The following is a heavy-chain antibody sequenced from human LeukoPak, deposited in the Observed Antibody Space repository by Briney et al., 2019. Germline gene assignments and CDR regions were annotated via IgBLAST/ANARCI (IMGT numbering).Heavy chain of an antibody. V-gene: IGHV3-7*01. J-gene: IGHJ6*02. CDR2: INHPGTQK. Sequence: PGGSLRLSCAASGFSFSDFCMSWVRQAPGKGLEWVAFINHPGTQKYYVDSVEGRFTISRDNAKNSLYLQMNRLRAEDTAVYYCARNHYDFWSGYYRYYYGMDVWGQGTTVTVSS. CDR3: ARNHYDFWSGYYRYYYGMDV. CDR1: GFSFSDFC. D-gene: IGHD3-3*01.